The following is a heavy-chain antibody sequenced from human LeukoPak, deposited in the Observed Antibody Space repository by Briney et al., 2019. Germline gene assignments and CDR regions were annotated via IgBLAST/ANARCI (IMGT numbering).Heavy chain of an antibody. Sequence: GESLKISCKGSGYSFTSYWIGWVRQMPGKGLEWMGIIYPGDSDTRYSPSFQGQVTISADKSISTAYLQWSSLKASDTAMYYCTSSQYSGSYPYYFDYWGQGTLVTVSS. CDR3: TSSQYSGSYPYYFDY. J-gene: IGHJ4*02. V-gene: IGHV5-51*01. CDR2: IYPGDSDT. CDR1: GYSFTSYW. D-gene: IGHD1-26*01.